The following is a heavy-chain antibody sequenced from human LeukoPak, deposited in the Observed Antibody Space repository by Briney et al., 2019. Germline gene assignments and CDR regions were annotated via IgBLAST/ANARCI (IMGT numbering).Heavy chain of an antibody. CDR3: ARRMNSGYDWHY. V-gene: IGHV1-2*02. Sequence: ASVKVSFKASGYTFTCYYMHWVRQAPGQGLEWMGWINPNSGGTNYAQKFQGRVTMTRDTSISTAYMELSRLRSDDTAVYYCARRMNSGYDWHYWGQGTLVTVSS. J-gene: IGHJ4*02. CDR1: GYTFTCYY. CDR2: INPNSGGT. D-gene: IGHD5-12*01.